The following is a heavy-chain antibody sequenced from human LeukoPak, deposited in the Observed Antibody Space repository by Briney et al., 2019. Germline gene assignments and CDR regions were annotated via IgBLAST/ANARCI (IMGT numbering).Heavy chain of an antibody. V-gene: IGHV3-23*01. Sequence: PGGSLRLSCAASGFTFSSYAMNWVRQAPGKGLEWVSTISGSGGSTDYAGSVKGRFTISRDNSKNTLYLQMNSLRAEDTAVYYCAKDRKMLLRYFDCFDYWGQGTLVTVSS. CDR1: GFTFSSYA. CDR2: ISGSGGST. J-gene: IGHJ4*02. CDR3: AKDRKMLLRYFDCFDY. D-gene: IGHD3-9*01.